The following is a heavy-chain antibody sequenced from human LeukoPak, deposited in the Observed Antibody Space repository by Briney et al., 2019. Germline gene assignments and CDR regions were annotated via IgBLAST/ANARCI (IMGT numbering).Heavy chain of an antibody. J-gene: IGHJ4*02. CDR3: AREYRFGDSFDY. CDR2: INHSGST. V-gene: IGHV4-34*01. CDR1: GGSFSGYY. D-gene: IGHD3-10*01. Sequence: SETLSLTCAVYGGSFSGYYWSWIRQPQGKGLEWIGEINHSGSTNYNPSLKSRVTISVDTSKNQFSLKLSSVTAADTAVYYCAREYRFGDSFDYWGQGTLVTVSS.